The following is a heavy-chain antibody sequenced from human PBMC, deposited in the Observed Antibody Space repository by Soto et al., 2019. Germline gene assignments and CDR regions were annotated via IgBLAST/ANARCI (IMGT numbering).Heavy chain of an antibody. CDR3: ARLGTMVRGVPYYYYGMDV. CDR1: GYSFTSYW. CDR2: IYPGDSDT. Sequence: GESLKISCKGSGYSFTSYWIGWVRQMPGKGLEWMGIIYPGDSDTRYSPSFQGQVTISADKSISTAYLQWSSLKASDTAMYYCARLGTMVRGVPYYYYGMDVRGQGTTVTVSS. J-gene: IGHJ6*02. D-gene: IGHD3-10*01. V-gene: IGHV5-51*01.